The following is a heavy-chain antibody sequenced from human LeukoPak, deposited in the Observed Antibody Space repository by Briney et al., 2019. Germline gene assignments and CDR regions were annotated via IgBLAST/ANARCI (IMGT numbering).Heavy chain of an antibody. V-gene: IGHV4-59*01. J-gene: IGHJ4*02. CDR3: ARSYGSGSYRY. D-gene: IGHD3-10*01. CDR1: GGSISSYY. Sequence: TSETLSLTCTVSGGSISSYYWSWIRQPPGKGLGWIGYIYYSGSTNYNPSLKSRVTISVDTSKNQFSLKLSSVTAADTAVYYCARSYGSGSYRYWGQGTLVTVSS. CDR2: IYYSGST.